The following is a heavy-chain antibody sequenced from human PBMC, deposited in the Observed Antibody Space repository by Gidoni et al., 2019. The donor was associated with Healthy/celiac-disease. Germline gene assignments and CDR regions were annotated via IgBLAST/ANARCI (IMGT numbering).Heavy chain of an antibody. CDR2: INHSGST. CDR3: ATRDCSGGSCYFGLGIDP. V-gene: IGHV4-34*01. J-gene: IGHJ5*02. Sequence: QVQLQQMGAGLLKPSQTLSLTCAVYGRSFRGYYWSWIRQPPAKRLEWTGQINHSGSTNYNPSLQSRVTISVDTSKNQFSLKLSSVTAADTAVYYCATRDCSGGSCYFGLGIDPWGQGNLVTVSS. CDR1: GRSFRGYY. D-gene: IGHD2-15*01.